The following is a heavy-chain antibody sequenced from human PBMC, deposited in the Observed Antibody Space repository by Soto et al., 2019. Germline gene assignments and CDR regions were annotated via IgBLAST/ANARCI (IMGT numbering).Heavy chain of an antibody. CDR1: GLTFSTSR. V-gene: IGHV3-74*01. J-gene: IGHJ3*02. CDR3: ARHLTLNGEALDI. Sequence: GVSLRLSCVASGLTFSTSRMHWVRQAPGKGLVWVSHINSEGTATAYADSVKGRFTVSRDNARNTLFLQLTSLRAEDTAVYYCARHLTLNGEALDIWGQGTMVTVSS. CDR2: INSEGTAT. D-gene: IGHD1-1*01.